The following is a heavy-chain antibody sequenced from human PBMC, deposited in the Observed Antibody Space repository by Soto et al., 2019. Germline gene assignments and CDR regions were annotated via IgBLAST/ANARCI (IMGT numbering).Heavy chain of an antibody. CDR2: MNPNSGNT. J-gene: IGHJ4*02. Sequence: ASVKVSCKASGYTFTSYDINWVRQATGQGLEWMGWMNPNSGNTGYAQKFQGRVTMTRNTSISTAYMELSSLRSEDTAVYYCAMGVSDSSGYYGGYDYWGQGTLVTVSS. CDR1: GYTFTSYD. V-gene: IGHV1-8*01. CDR3: AMGVSDSSGYYGGYDY. D-gene: IGHD3-22*01.